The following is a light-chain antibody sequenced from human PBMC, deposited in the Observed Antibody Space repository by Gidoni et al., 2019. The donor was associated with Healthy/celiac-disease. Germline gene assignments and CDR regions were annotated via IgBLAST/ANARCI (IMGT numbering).Light chain of an antibody. CDR2: LGP. Sequence: IVMTQSPLSLPVTPGEPASISCRSSQGPLHSNGYNYLDWYLQTPWQSPQLLFYLGPNRASGVPDRCSGGGAGTDFTLKISREEAEDVGVYYSMQALQAPGTFGQGTRLEIK. CDR3: MQALQAPGT. J-gene: IGKJ5*01. CDR1: QGPLHSNGYNY. V-gene: IGKV2-28*01.